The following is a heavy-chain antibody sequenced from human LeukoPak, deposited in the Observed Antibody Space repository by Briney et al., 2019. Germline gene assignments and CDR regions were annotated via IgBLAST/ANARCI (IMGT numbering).Heavy chain of an antibody. D-gene: IGHD2-21*02. CDR2: IYPGDSDT. Sequence: GESLKISCKGSGYSFTSYWIGWVRQMPGKGLEWMGIIYPGDSDTRYGPSFQGQVTISADKSISTAYLQWSRLKASDTAMYYCARRYEYCGGDCYSHFDYWGQGTLVTVSS. CDR3: ARRYEYCGGDCYSHFDY. J-gene: IGHJ4*02. V-gene: IGHV5-51*01. CDR1: GYSFTSYW.